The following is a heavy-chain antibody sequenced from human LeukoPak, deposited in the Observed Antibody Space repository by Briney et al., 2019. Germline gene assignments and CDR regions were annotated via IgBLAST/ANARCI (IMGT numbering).Heavy chain of an antibody. V-gene: IGHV1-8*01. D-gene: IGHD2/OR15-2a*01. CDR1: GYTFTSYD. Sequence: ASVKVSCKASGYTFTSYDINWVRQATGQGLEWMGWMNPNSGNTGYAQKFQGRVTMTRDTSISTAYMELRRLRSDDTAVYYCARSTTPNENEYFEHWGQGTLVTVSS. CDR3: ARSTTPNENEYFEH. CDR2: MNPNSGNT. J-gene: IGHJ1*01.